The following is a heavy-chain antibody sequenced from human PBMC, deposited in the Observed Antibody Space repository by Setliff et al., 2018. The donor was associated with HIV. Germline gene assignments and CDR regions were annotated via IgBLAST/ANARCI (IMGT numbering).Heavy chain of an antibody. CDR1: GYTFTSYA. V-gene: IGHV7-4-1*02. Sequence: ASVKVSCKASGYTFTSYAMNWVRQAPGQGLEWMGWINTNTGNPTYAQGFTGRFVFSLDTSVSTAYLQISSLKAEDTAVYYCARGAMTTSRSGATNWFDPWGQGTLVTVSS. CDR3: ARGAMTTSRSGATNWFDP. D-gene: IGHD4-4*01. J-gene: IGHJ5*02. CDR2: INTNTGNP.